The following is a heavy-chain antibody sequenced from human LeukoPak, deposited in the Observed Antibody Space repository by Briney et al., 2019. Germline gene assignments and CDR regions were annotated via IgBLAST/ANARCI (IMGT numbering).Heavy chain of an antibody. CDR2: INPNSGGT. CDR3: ARDDSGSYYRAFDI. Sequence: GASVKVSCKASGYTFTGYYMHWVRQAPGQGLEWMGWINPNSGGTNYAQKFQGRVTMTRDESTSTAYMELSSLRSEDTAVYYCARDDSGSYYRAFDIWGQGTMVTVSS. D-gene: IGHD1-26*01. CDR1: GYTFTGYY. V-gene: IGHV1-2*02. J-gene: IGHJ3*02.